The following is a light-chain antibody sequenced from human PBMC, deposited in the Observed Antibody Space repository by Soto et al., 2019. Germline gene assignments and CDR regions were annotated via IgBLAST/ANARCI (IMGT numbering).Light chain of an antibody. CDR2: KAS. J-gene: IGKJ1*01. CDR1: QSISSW. Sequence: DIQMTQSPSTLSASVGDRVTITCRASQSISSWLAWYQQKPGKAPKLLIYKASSLESGVPSRFRGSGSGTEFTLNISSLQPDDFATYYCQQYNSYSQTFGQGTKVEIK. V-gene: IGKV1-5*03. CDR3: QQYNSYSQT.